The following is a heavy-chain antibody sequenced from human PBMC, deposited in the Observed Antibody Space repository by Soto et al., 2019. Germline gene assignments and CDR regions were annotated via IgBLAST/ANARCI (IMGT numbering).Heavy chain of an antibody. V-gene: IGHV4-34*01. J-gene: IGHJ4*02. D-gene: IGHD4-17*01. CDR3: ARQPAVTTEYYFDY. CDR2: INHSGST. Sequence: PSETLSLTCAVYGGSFSGYYWSWIRQPPGKGLEWIGEINHSGSTNYNPSLKSRVTISVDTSKNQFSLKLSSVTAADTAVYYCARQPAVTTEYYFDYWGQGTLVTVSS. CDR1: GGSFSGYY.